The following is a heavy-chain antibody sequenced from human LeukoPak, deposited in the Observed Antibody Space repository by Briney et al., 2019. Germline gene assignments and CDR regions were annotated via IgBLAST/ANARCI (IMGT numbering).Heavy chain of an antibody. CDR3: ASNYYSGSYDLDY. J-gene: IGHJ4*02. D-gene: IGHD1-26*01. CDR1: GGTFSSYA. V-gene: IGHV1-69*13. CDR2: IIPIFGTA. Sequence: SVKVSCKASGGTFSSYAISWVRQAPGQGLEWMGGIIPIFGTANYAQKFQGRVTITADESTSTAYMELRSLRSDDTAVYYCASNYYSGSYDLDYWGQGTLVTVSS.